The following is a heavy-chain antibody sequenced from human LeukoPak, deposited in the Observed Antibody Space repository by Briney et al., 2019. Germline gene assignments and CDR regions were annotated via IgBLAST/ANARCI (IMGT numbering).Heavy chain of an antibody. CDR2: IYTSGST. J-gene: IGHJ4*02. D-gene: IGHD3-3*01. CDR3: AGVGDFWRGYYFDY. Sequence: SETLSLTCTVSGGSISSGSYYWSWIRQPAGKGLEWIGRIYTSGSTNYNPSLKSRVTISVDTSKNQFSLKLSSVTAADTAVYYCAGVGDFWRGYYFDYWGQGTLVTVSS. V-gene: IGHV4-61*02. CDR1: GGSISSGSYY.